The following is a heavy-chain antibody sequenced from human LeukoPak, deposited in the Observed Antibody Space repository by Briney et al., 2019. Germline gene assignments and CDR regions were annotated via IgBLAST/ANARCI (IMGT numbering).Heavy chain of an antibody. CDR2: IYHSGST. CDR1: GYSISSGYY. CDR3: ARQYYDFWSGYLNYFDY. V-gene: IGHV4-38-2*01. D-gene: IGHD3-3*01. Sequence: PSVTLSLTCAVSGYSISSGYYWGWIRQPSGNGLEWIGSIYHSGSTYYNPSLKSRVTISVDTSKNQFSLKLSSVTAADTAVYYCARQYYDFWSGYLNYFDYWGQGTLVTVSS. J-gene: IGHJ4*02.